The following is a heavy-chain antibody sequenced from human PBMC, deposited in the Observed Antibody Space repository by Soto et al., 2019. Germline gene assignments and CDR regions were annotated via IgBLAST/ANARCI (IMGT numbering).Heavy chain of an antibody. J-gene: IGHJ3*02. CDR1: GYTFTSYY. V-gene: IGHV1-46*01. CDR3: ARGASCLGQDILTGYSKPDDAFDI. CDR2: INPSGGST. D-gene: IGHD3-9*01. Sequence: GASVKVSCKASGYTFTSYYMHWVRQAPGQGLEWMGIINPSGGSTSYAQKFQGRVTMTRDTSTSTVYMELSSLRSEDTAVYYCARGASCLGQDILTGYSKPDDAFDIWGQGKMVTVSS.